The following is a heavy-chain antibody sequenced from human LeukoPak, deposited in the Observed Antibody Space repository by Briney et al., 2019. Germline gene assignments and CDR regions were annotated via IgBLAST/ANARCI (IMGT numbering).Heavy chain of an antibody. J-gene: IGHJ4*02. CDR2: INPKSGGT. CDR1: GGSFSSYD. V-gene: IGHV1-2*02. CDR3: ATDLAWLQPNDY. D-gene: IGHD5-18*01. Sequence: AASMKVSCKASGGSFSSYDISWVRQAPGQGLEWMGWINPKSGGTNYEQKFQGRVTMTRDTSISTAYMELSRLRSDDTAVYYCATDLAWLQPNDYWGQGTLVTVPS.